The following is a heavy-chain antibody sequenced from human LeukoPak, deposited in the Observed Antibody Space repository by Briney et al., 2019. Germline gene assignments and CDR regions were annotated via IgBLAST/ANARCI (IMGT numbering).Heavy chain of an antibody. CDR3: AKDHSGWHYFDY. D-gene: IGHD6-19*01. V-gene: IGHV3-30-3*01. CDR1: GFTFSSYA. Sequence: GGSLRLSCAASGFTFSSYAMHWVRQAPGKGLEWVAVISYDGSNKYYADSVKGRFTISRDNSKNTLYLQMSSLRAEDTAVYYCAKDHSGWHYFDYWGQGTLVTVSS. J-gene: IGHJ4*02. CDR2: ISYDGSNK.